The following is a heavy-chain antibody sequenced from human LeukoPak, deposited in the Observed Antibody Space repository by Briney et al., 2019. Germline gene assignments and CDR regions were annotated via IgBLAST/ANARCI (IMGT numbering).Heavy chain of an antibody. D-gene: IGHD3-10*02. Sequence: GGSLRLSCAASGFTFSSYAMSWVRQAPGKGLEWVARIRNKVENYVTHYAASVTGRFILSRDASKNSVYLQMDSLKTEDTAIYYCGVWMFGQGSWGQGTPVTVSS. CDR2: IRNKVENYVT. J-gene: IGHJ5*02. CDR3: GVWMFGQGS. CDR1: GFTFSSYA. V-gene: IGHV3-72*01.